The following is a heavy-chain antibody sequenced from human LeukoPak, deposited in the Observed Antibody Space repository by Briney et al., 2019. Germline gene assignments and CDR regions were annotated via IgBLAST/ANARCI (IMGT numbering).Heavy chain of an antibody. D-gene: IGHD2-2*01. CDR3: ARDRALGYCSSTSCHGNWFDP. V-gene: IGHV4-59*11. CDR1: GGSISSHY. Sequence: SETLSLTCTVSGGSISSHYWSWIRQPPGKGLEWIGYIYYSGSTNYNPSLKSRVTISVDTSKNQFSLKLSSVTAADTAVYYCARDRALGYCSSTSCHGNWFDPWGLGTLVTVSS. J-gene: IGHJ5*02. CDR2: IYYSGST.